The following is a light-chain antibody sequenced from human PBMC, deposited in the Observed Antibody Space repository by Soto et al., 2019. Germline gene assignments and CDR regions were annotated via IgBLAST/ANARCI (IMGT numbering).Light chain of an antibody. V-gene: IGKV3-20*01. CDR3: QQCGSSST. CDR2: GAS. Sequence: EIVLTQSRGTLSLSPGESATLSCRASQSVSSYLAWYQQKPGQAPRLLIYGASMRATGIPDRFSGSGSGTDFTLTISRLEPEDFVVYYCQQCGSSSTFGQGTRL. J-gene: IGKJ5*01. CDR1: QSVSSY.